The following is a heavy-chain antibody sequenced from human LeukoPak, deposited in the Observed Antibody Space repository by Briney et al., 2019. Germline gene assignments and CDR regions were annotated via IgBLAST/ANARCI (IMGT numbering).Heavy chain of an antibody. J-gene: IGHJ4*02. Sequence: SVKVSCKASGGTFSSYAISLVRQAPGQGLEWMGGIIPIFGTANYAQKFQGRVTITTDESTSTAYMELSSLRSEDTAVYYCASRRTTGTTRPVDYWGQGTLVTVSS. V-gene: IGHV1-69*05. CDR3: ASRRTTGTTRPVDY. CDR2: IIPIFGTA. D-gene: IGHD1-1*01. CDR1: GGTFSSYA.